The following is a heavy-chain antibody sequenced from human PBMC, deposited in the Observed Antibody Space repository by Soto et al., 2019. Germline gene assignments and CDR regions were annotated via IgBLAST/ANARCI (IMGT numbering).Heavy chain of an antibody. D-gene: IGHD1-1*01. CDR1: GQSFSGHS. J-gene: IGHJ4*02. Sequence: QVQLQQWGAGLVKPSETLSLSCAVYGQSFSGHSWAWIRQPPGKGLEWIGAISKSGSTYYNPSLKSRVTISTDTSKNQFSLKLNSVTAADTAAYFCARGSGIVALPGELEDVNYDFWGQGTLVNVSS. CDR2: ISKSGST. V-gene: IGHV4-34*01. CDR3: ARGSGIVALPGELEDVNYDF.